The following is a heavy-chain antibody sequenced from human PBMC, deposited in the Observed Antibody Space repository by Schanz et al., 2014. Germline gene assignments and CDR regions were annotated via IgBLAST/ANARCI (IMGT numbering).Heavy chain of an antibody. V-gene: IGHV3-33*01. J-gene: IGHJ4*02. CDR1: GFTFSSYA. Sequence: QVQLVESGGGVVQPGRSLRLSCAASGFTFSSYAMHWVRQAPGKGLEWVAIIWYDESNKYYADSVKGRFTITRDNSKNTLVLHMSSLRAEDAAVYDCARDGDFDDWGQGTLVTVSS. CDR3: ARDGDFDD. CDR2: IWYDESNK.